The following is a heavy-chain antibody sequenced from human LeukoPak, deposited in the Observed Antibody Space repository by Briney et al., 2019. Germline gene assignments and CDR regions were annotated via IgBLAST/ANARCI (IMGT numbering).Heavy chain of an antibody. D-gene: IGHD6-19*01. Sequence: SETLSLTCTVSGGSLSSGSHYWGWIRQPPGKGLEWIGSIYYSGSTYYNPSLKSRVTISVDTSKNQFSLKLSSVTAADTAVYYCARVIIAVAVDYWGQGTLVTVSS. CDR1: GGSLSSGSHY. CDR2: IYYSGST. CDR3: ARVIIAVAVDY. J-gene: IGHJ4*02. V-gene: IGHV4-39*01.